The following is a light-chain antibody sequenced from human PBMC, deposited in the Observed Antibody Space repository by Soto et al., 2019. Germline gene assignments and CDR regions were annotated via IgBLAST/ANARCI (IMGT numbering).Light chain of an antibody. J-gene: IGKJ1*01. V-gene: IGKV3-20*01. Sequence: EIVLTQSPGTLSLSPGERATLSCRASQSVSNSFLAWYQQKPGQAPRLLIYGASSRATGIPDRFSGSGSGTDFTLAISRLEPEDFAVYYCQQYGSSPWTFGQGTKVETK. CDR1: QSVSNSF. CDR2: GAS. CDR3: QQYGSSPWT.